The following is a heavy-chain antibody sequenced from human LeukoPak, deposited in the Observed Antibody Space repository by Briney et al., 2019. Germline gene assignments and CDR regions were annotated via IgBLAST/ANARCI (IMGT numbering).Heavy chain of an antibody. Sequence: ASVKVSCKASGGTFSSYAISWVRQAPGQGLEWMGGIIPIFGTANYAQKFQGRVTITADKSTSTAYMELSSLRSEDTAVYYCARGRGCSGGSCYDSANAFDIWGQGTMVTVSS. CDR3: ARGRGCSGGSCYDSANAFDI. CDR1: GGTFSSYA. CDR2: IIPIFGTA. J-gene: IGHJ3*02. D-gene: IGHD2-15*01. V-gene: IGHV1-69*06.